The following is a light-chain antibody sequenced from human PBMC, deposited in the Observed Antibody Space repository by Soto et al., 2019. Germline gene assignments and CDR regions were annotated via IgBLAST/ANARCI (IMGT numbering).Light chain of an antibody. Sequence: IQMTQSPSSLSASVGDIITITCRASKGISNYLAWYHQKPGKVPKLLIYAASTLQAGVPSRFSGSGSWTDFTLTIGSLQPEDVATYYCQKYNSASPTCGGGTKVEIK. J-gene: IGKJ4*01. CDR3: QKYNSASPT. CDR2: AAS. V-gene: IGKV1-27*01. CDR1: KGISNY.